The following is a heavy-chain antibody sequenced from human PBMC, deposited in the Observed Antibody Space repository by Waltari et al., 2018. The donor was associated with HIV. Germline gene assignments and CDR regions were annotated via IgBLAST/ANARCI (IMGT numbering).Heavy chain of an antibody. V-gene: IGHV1-2*04. CDR1: GYTFPDYD. CDR2: INPNSGGT. Sequence: QVQLMQSGAEVKKPGASVKVSCEASGYTFPDYDVHWIRQHPGQGLEWMGRINPNSGGTNYAQKFQGSVTMTRETSIRTAYMELSRLTPDDTAVYYCARAVCSGGSCSWFDPWGQGTLVTVSS. D-gene: IGHD2-15*01. CDR3: ARAVCSGGSCSWFDP. J-gene: IGHJ5*02.